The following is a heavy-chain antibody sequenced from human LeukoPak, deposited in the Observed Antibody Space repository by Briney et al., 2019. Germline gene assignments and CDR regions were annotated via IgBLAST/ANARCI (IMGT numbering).Heavy chain of an antibody. CDR3: ARERGRGSFDP. V-gene: IGHV4-34*01. J-gene: IGHJ5*02. CDR1: GGSFSGYY. CDR2: INHSGST. Sequence: SETLSLTCAVYGGSFSGYYWSWIRQPPGKGLEWIGEINHSGSTNYNPSLKSRVTISVDTSKNQFSLKLSSVTAADTAVYYCARERGRGSFDPWGQGTLVTLSS. D-gene: IGHD5-24*01.